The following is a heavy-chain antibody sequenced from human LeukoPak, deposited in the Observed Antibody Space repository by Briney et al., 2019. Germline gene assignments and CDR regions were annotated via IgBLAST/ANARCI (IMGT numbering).Heavy chain of an antibody. CDR2: ISSCSSYI. CDR3: AIAASMNYYDSSGYK. CDR1: GFTFSSYS. V-gene: IGHV3-21*01. Sequence: GGSLRLSCAASGFTFSSYSMNWVRQAPGKGLEWVSSISSCSSYIYYADSVKGRFTISRDNAKNSLYLQMNSLRAEDTAVYYCAIAASMNYYDSSGYKWGQGTMVTVSS. D-gene: IGHD3-22*01. J-gene: IGHJ3*01.